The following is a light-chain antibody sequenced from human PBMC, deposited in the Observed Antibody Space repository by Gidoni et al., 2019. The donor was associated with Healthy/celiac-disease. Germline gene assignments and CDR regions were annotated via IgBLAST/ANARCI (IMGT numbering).Light chain of an antibody. Sequence: EVVMTQSPATLSVSPGERASLSCRASQSISSNSAWYQQKPGQPPRLLIYGASTRATGIPARSSGSGSGTEFSLTISSLQSEDFAVYYCQHYNIWPPWTFGQGTKVEIK. J-gene: IGKJ1*01. V-gene: IGKV3-15*01. CDR3: QHYNIWPPWT. CDR2: GAS. CDR1: QSISSN.